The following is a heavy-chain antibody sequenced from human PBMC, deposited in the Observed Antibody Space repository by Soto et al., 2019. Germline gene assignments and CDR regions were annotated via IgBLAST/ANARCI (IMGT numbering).Heavy chain of an antibody. J-gene: IGHJ6*02. CDR2: IYSAGNT. CDR3: ARDFVVGGPTINYYYGMDV. CDR1: GFTVSSNY. D-gene: IGHD1-26*01. Sequence: PGGSLRLSCAASGFTVSSNYMSWVRQAPGKGLECISIIYSAGNTYYADSVKGRFTISRDNSKNTLYLQMNSLGAEDTAVYYCARDFVVGGPTINYYYGMDVWGQGTTVTVSS. V-gene: IGHV3-66*01.